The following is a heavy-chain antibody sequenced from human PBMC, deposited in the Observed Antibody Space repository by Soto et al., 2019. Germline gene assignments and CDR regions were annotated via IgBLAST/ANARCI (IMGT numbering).Heavy chain of an antibody. D-gene: IGHD5-12*01. Sequence: PGGSLRLSCAASGFTFSSYEINWVRQAPGXGLXXVXXIXXXXXTXXXADSVKGRFTISRDNAKNSLYLQMNSLRAEDTAVYYCARDDSGWDYWGQGTLVTASS. CDR1: GFTFSSYE. J-gene: IGHJ4*02. CDR2: IXXXXXTX. CDR3: ARDDSGWDY. V-gene: IGHV3-48*03.